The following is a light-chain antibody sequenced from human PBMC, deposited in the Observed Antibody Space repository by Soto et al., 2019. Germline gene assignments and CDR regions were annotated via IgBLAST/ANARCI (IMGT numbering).Light chain of an antibody. CDR1: SSDVGGYNY. CDR2: DVS. V-gene: IGLV2-14*01. CDR3: SSYTSSSTLYV. J-gene: IGLJ1*01. Sequence: GLNQRASGKGAPWRWSTIPCNRNSSDVGGYNYVSWYQQHPGKAPKLMIYDVSNRPSGVSNRFSGSKSGNTASLTISGLQAEDEADYYCSSYTSSSTLYVFGTGTKVTVL.